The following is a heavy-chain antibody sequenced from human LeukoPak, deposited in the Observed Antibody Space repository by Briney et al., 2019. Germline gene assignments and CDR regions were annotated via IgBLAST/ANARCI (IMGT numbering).Heavy chain of an antibody. CDR2: IYPGDSDT. CDR1: GYSFTSYW. CDR3: ARSHITYGSGSYYSD. Sequence: GESLKISCKGFGYSFTSYWIGWVRQMPGKGLEWMGIIYPGDSDTRYSPSLQGQVTISADKSISTAYLQWSSLKASDTAMYYCARSHITYGSGSYYSDWGQGTLVTVSS. D-gene: IGHD3-10*01. J-gene: IGHJ4*02. V-gene: IGHV5-51*01.